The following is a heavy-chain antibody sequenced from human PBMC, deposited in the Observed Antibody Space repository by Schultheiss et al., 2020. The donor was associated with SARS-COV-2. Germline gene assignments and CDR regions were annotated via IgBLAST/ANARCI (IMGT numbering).Heavy chain of an antibody. CDR1: GGSFSGYY. D-gene: IGHD5-24*01. Sequence: SETLSLTCAVYGGSFSGYYWSWIRQHPGKGLEWIGYIYYSGSTYYNPSLKSRVTISVDTSKNQFSLKLSSVTAADTAVYYCARLRDFNWFDLWGQGTLVTVSS. V-gene: IGHV4-59*08. J-gene: IGHJ5*02. CDR2: IYYSGST. CDR3: ARLRDFNWFDL.